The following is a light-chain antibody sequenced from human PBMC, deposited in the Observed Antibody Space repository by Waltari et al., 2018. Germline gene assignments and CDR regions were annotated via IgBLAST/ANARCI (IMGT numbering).Light chain of an antibody. Sequence: EIVLTQSPGTVSLSPGERATLSCRASQSVCSSLAWFQQKPGQSPRLLIYCASSRATGIPDRFSGSGSGTDFTLNITRLEPGDFAVYYCQQYGSSPYTFGQGTKLEIK. V-gene: IGKV3-20*01. J-gene: IGKJ2*01. CDR1: QSVCSS. CDR3: QQYGSSPYT. CDR2: CAS.